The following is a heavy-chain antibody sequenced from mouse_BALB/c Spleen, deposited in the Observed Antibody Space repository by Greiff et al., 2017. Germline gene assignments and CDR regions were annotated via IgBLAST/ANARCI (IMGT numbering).Heavy chain of an antibody. CDR1: GYTFTDYW. J-gene: IGHJ2*01. CDR3: ARRGYGFRDY. D-gene: IGHD1-2*01. Sequence: VQLQQPGAELVMPGASVKMSCKASGYTFTDYWMHWVKQRPGQGLEWIGAIDTSDSYTSYNQKFKGKATLTVDESSSTAYMQLSSLTSEDSAVYYCARRGYGFRDYWGQGTTLTVSS. CDR2: IDTSDSYT. V-gene: IGHV1-69*01.